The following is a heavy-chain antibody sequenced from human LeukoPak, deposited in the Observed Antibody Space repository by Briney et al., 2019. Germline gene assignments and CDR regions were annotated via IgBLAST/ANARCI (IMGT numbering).Heavy chain of an antibody. CDR3: ARGSSGSYLLDY. D-gene: IGHD1-26*01. CDR1: GGSFSGYC. Sequence: SETLSLTCAVYGGSFSGYCWSWIRQPPGKGLEWIGEINHSGSTNYNPSLKSRVTISVDTSKNQFSLKLSSVTAADTAVYYCARGSSGSYLLDYWGQGTLVTVSS. V-gene: IGHV4-34*01. CDR2: INHSGST. J-gene: IGHJ4*02.